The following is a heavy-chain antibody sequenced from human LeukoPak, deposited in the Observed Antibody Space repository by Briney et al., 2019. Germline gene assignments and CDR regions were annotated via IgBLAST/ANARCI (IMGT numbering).Heavy chain of an antibody. CDR1: GYTFIDHY. CDR2: IDPDTGDT. V-gene: IGHV1-2*02. D-gene: IGHD3-22*01. J-gene: IGHJ4*02. CDR3: ARAGHNSNSGGYDF. Sequence: ASVKVFCKPSGYTFIDHYLHWVRQAPGQGLESLGWIDPDTGDTNYPQKFQGRLTMTRDTSSSTAYMELNRLRSDDTAVYYCARAGHNSNSGGYDFWGLGTLVTVSS.